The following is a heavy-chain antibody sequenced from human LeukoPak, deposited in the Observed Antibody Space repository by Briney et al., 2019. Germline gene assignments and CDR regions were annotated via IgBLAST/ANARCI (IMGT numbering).Heavy chain of an antibody. CDR1: GFTFTSYA. V-gene: IGHV3-23*01. Sequence: GGSLRLSCAAAGFTFTSYAMSWVRKAPGKGLEWVSAISGSGGSTYYAASVKGRFTTSRDNSKNPLYLQMNSLRAEDTAVYYCAKAYGDYGWGEYYYYIDVWGKGTTVTVSS. CDR3: AKAYGDYGWGEYYYYIDV. J-gene: IGHJ6*03. CDR2: ISGSGGST. D-gene: IGHD4-17*01.